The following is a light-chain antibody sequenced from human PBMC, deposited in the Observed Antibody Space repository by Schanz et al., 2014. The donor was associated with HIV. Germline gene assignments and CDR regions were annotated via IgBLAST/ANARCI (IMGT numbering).Light chain of an antibody. Sequence: QSALTQPPSASGSPGQSVTISCTGTSSDVLYSSFISWYQQQPGRPPKLIIYDVSHRPSGVSDRFSGSKSGNTASLTISGLQAEDEADYYCGSCSPTNTCTFGGGTKVTVL. CDR3: GSCSPTNTCT. J-gene: IGLJ3*02. CDR1: SSDVLYSSF. V-gene: IGLV2-8*01. CDR2: DVS.